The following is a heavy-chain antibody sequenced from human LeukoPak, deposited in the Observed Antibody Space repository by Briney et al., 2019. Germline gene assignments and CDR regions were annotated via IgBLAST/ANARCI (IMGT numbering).Heavy chain of an antibody. CDR2: IYTSGST. CDR3: ARDTGPRDFYYYYYMVV. V-gene: IGHV4-4*07. D-gene: IGHD3-3*01. Sequence: SETLSLTCTVSGGSISSYYWSWIRQPAGKGLEWIGRIYTSGSTNYNPSLKSRVTVSVDTSKNQFSLQLSSVTAADTAVYYCARDTGPRDFYYYYYMVVWGKGTTVSVSS. CDR1: GGSISSYY. J-gene: IGHJ6*03.